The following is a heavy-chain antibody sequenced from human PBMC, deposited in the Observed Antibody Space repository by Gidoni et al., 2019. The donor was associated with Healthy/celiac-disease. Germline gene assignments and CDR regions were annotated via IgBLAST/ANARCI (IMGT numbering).Heavy chain of an antibody. V-gene: IGHV1-46*01. CDR3: ARDMLDSGYGGTTYYYYGMDV. CDR1: GYTFTSYY. D-gene: IGHD5-12*01. Sequence: QVQLVQSGAEVKKPGASVKVSCKASGYTFTSYYMHWVRQAPGQGLEWMGIINPSGGSTSYAQKFQGRVTMTRDTSTSTVYMELSSLRSEDTAVYYCARDMLDSGYGGTTYYYYGMDVWGQGTTVTVSS. CDR2: INPSGGST. J-gene: IGHJ6*02.